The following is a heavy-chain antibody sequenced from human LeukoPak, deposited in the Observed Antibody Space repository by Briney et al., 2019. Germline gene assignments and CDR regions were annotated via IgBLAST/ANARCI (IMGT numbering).Heavy chain of an antibody. J-gene: IGHJ3*02. CDR2: ISAGGDGT. D-gene: IGHD2/OR15-2a*01. CDR3: AKSLLTTAAGTGRAFDI. CDR1: TFSFSRYS. Sequence: GGSLRLSCAASTFSFSRYSMGWVRQAPGKGLEWVSGISAGGDGTYHADPVKGRFTISRDNSKNTLFLQMNNLRAEDTAKYYCAKSLLTTAAGTGRAFDIWGQGTMVTVSS. V-gene: IGHV3-23*01.